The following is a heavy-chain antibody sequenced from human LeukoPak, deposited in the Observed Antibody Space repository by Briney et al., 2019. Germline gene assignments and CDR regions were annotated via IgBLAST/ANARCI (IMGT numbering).Heavy chain of an antibody. Sequence: ASVKVSCKASGGTFSSYAISWVRQAPGQGLEWMGRIIPIFGTANYAQKFQGRVTITTDESTSTAYMELSSLRSEDTAVYYCARESGNPTVTTVWGNLARGQGTLVTVSS. CDR1: GGTFSSYA. CDR3: ARESGNPTVTTVWGNLA. D-gene: IGHD4-17*01. J-gene: IGHJ4*02. CDR2: IIPIFGTA. V-gene: IGHV1-69*05.